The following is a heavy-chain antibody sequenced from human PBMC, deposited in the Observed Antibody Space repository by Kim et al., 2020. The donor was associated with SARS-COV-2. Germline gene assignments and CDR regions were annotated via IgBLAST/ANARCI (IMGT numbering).Heavy chain of an antibody. CDR3: ARVSGSSGHAFDI. J-gene: IGHJ3*02. V-gene: IGHV3-21*01. Sequence: GGSLRLSCAASGFTFSSYSMNWVRQAPGKGLEWVSSISSSSSYIYYADSVKGRFTISRDNAKNSLYLQMNSLRAEDTAVYYCARVSGSSGHAFDIWGQGTMVTVSS. CDR1: GFTFSSYS. D-gene: IGHD1-26*01. CDR2: ISSSSSYI.